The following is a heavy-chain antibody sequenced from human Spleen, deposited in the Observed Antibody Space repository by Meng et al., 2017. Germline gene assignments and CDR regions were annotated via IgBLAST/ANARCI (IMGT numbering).Heavy chain of an antibody. CDR2: ISGSGGST. D-gene: IGHD4-23*01. CDR3: EKDLVPTVVMGAEYFQH. CDR1: GFTFSSYA. Sequence: GESLKISCAASGFTFSSYAMSWVRQAPGKGLEWVSAISGSGGSTYYADFVKGRFTLSRDNSQNTLYLQMNSLSAEGTDVYYCEKDLVPTVVMGAEYFQHWGQGTLVTVSS. V-gene: IGHV3-23*01. J-gene: IGHJ1*01.